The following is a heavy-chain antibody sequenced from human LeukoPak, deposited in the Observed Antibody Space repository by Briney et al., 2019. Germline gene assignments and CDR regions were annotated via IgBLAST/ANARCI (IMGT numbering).Heavy chain of an antibody. V-gene: IGHV4-59*11. CDR2: IYYSGST. CDR1: GGSISSHY. J-gene: IGHJ4*02. D-gene: IGHD2-2*01. CDR3: ARRYCSSTSCPFDY. Sequence: KPSETLSLTCTVSGGSISSHYWSWIRQPPGKGLEWIGYIYYSGSTNYNPSLKSRVTISVDTSKTQFSLKLSSVTAADTAVYYCARRYCSSTSCPFDYWGQGTLVTVSS.